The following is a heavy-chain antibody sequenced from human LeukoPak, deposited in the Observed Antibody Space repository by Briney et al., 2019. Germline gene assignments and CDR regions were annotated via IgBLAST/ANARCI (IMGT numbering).Heavy chain of an antibody. V-gene: IGHV4-4*07. CDR2: IYTSGST. Sequence: NPSETLSLTCTVSGGSISSYYWSWIRQPAGKGLEWIGRIYTSGSTNYNPSLKSRVTMSVDTSKNQFSLKLSSVTAADTAVYYCARGHHRYNWNDDPYYFDYWGQGTLVTVSS. CDR3: ARGHHRYNWNDDPYYFDY. CDR1: GGSISSYY. D-gene: IGHD1-20*01. J-gene: IGHJ4*02.